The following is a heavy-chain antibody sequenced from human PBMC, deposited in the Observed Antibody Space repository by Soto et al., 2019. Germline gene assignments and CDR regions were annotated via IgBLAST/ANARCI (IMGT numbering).Heavy chain of an antibody. CDR3: VCGGNFFVY. CDR2: INQDGSER. D-gene: IGHD3-16*01. V-gene: IGHV3-7*01. J-gene: IGHJ4*02. Sequence: EVQLVESGGGLVQPGGSLRLPCAASGFTFSTYWMTWVRQPPGKGLEWVASINQDGSERYYVDSVRGRFTISRDNAKNSLYLQMHSLRAEDTAVYYCVCGGNFFVYWGQGTLVTVSP. CDR1: GFTFSTYW.